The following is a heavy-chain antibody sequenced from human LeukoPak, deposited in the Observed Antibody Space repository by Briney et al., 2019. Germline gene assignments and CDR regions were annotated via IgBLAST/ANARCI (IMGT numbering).Heavy chain of an antibody. Sequence: GGSLRLSCAASGFTFSSYSMNWVRQAPGKGLEWVSSISSSSSYIYYADSVKGRFTISRDNAKNSLYLQMNSLRPEDTAVYYCARDPYSGSYGDYYYYYMDVWGKGTTVTISS. CDR3: ARDPYSGSYGDYYYYYMDV. CDR2: ISSSSSYI. D-gene: IGHD1-26*01. J-gene: IGHJ6*03. V-gene: IGHV3-21*01. CDR1: GFTFSSYS.